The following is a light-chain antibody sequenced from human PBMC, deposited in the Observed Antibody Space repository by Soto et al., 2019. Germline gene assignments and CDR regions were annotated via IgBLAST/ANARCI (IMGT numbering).Light chain of an antibody. CDR2: LNS. CDR3: ATWDDSLNLLYV. Sequence: QPVLNKPPSASGTPRRGVTISCSGDSSSIERNTVSWYQQLPGMAPKLLIYLNSRRPSGVPDRFSGSKSGTSASLAIIGLQSEDEAEYYCATWDDSLNLLYVFGTGTKVTVL. J-gene: IGLJ1*01. V-gene: IGLV1-44*01. CDR1: SSSIERNT.